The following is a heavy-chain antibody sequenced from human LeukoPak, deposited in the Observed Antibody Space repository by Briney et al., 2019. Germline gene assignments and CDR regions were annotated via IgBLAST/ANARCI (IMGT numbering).Heavy chain of an antibody. V-gene: IGHV4-39*01. CDR1: GGSISSSSYY. Sequence: SETLSLTCTVSGGSISSSSYYWGWIRQPPGKGLEWIGSIYYSGSTYYKPSLKSRVTISVDTSKNQFSLKLSSVTAADTAVYYCLKYQLGDWFDPWGQGTLVTVSS. J-gene: IGHJ5*02. CDR3: LKYQLGDWFDP. CDR2: IYYSGST. D-gene: IGHD2-2*01.